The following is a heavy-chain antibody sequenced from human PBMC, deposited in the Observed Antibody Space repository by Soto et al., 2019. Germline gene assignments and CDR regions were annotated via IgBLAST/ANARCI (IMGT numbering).Heavy chain of an antibody. Sequence: SETLSLTCTVSGGSISSYYWSWIRQPPGKGLEWIGYIYYSGSTNYNPSLKSRVTISVDTSKNQFSLKLSSVTAADTAVYYCARRYGGNFAYWGQGTLVTVSS. V-gene: IGHV4-59*01. D-gene: IGHD3-16*01. CDR2: IYYSGST. CDR3: ARRYGGNFAY. CDR1: GGSISSYY. J-gene: IGHJ4*02.